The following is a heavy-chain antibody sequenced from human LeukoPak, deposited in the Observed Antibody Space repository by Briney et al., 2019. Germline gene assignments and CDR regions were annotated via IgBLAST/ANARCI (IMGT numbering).Heavy chain of an antibody. CDR1: DDSISDYY. V-gene: IGHV4-59*08. J-gene: IGHJ4*02. CDR2: FHNSGTS. CDR3: ARESPPADY. Sequence: PSETLSLTCTVSDDSISDYYRGWIRQPPGKGLEWIGYFHNSGTSTYNPSLKSRVTISADTSKNQFSLKLSAVTAADTAVFYCARESPPADYWGQGTLVTVSS.